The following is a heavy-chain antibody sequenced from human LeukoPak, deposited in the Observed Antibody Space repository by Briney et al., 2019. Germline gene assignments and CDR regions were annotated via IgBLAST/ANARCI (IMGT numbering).Heavy chain of an antibody. CDR3: ARAVSGSYLSVDY. Sequence: GASVKVSCKASGYTFTGYYMHWVRQAPGQGLEWMGWINPNSGGTNYAQKFQGRVTMTRDTSISTAYMELSRLRSDDTAVYYCARAVSGSYLSVDYWGQGTLVTVSS. V-gene: IGHV1-2*02. D-gene: IGHD1-26*01. CDR2: INPNSGGT. J-gene: IGHJ4*02. CDR1: GYTFTGYY.